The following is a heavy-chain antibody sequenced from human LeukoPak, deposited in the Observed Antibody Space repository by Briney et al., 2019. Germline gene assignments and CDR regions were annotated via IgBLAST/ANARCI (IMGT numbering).Heavy chain of an antibody. CDR3: ARHGPHSGSSGSPGTGP. Sequence: GESLKISCKGSGYSFTSYWIGWVRQMPGKGLEWMGIIYPGDSDTRYSPSFQGQVTISADKTISTAYLQWSSLKASDTAMYYCARHGPHSGSSGSPGTGPWGQGTLVTVSS. CDR1: GYSFTSYW. CDR2: IYPGDSDT. V-gene: IGHV5-51*01. J-gene: IGHJ5*02. D-gene: IGHD3-22*01.